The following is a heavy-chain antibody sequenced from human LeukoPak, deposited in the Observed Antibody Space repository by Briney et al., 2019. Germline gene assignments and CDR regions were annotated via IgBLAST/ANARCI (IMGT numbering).Heavy chain of an antibody. CDR3: ARRGTGHGMDV. D-gene: IGHD1-1*01. J-gene: IGHJ6*02. V-gene: IGHV3-74*01. CDR2: IDRDGSRI. Sequence: PGGSLRLSCAVSGFTFSSYWMHWVRQAPGKGLVWVSRIDRDGSRINYADSVKGRFTISRDNGKNTLFLQMNSLRAEDAAVYYCARRGTGHGMDVWGQGTTVIVSS. CDR1: GFTFSSYW.